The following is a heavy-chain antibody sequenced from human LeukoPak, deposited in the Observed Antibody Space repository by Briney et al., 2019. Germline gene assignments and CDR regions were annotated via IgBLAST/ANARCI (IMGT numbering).Heavy chain of an antibody. J-gene: IGHJ4*02. Sequence: ASVKVSCKASGGTFSSYAISWVRQAPGQGLEWMGRIIPIFGIANYAQKFRGRVTITADKSTSTAYMELSSLRSEDTAVYYCATTGSGYEDFDYWGQGTLVTVSS. CDR2: IIPIFGIA. D-gene: IGHD5-12*01. CDR1: GGTFSSYA. CDR3: ATTGSGYEDFDY. V-gene: IGHV1-69*04.